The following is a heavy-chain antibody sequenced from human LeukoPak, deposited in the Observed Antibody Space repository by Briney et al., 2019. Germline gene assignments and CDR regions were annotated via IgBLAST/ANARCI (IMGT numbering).Heavy chain of an antibody. V-gene: IGHV1-46*01. Sequence: GASVKDSSQASRYTFTLYYMHWVRQAPGQGLEWMGIINPSGGNTNYAQKFQGRVTMTRDTSTSTVYMELSSLRSEDTAVYYCARDREEQQLMNWFDPWGQGTLVTVSS. J-gene: IGHJ5*02. CDR2: INPSGGNT. CDR3: ARDREEQQLMNWFDP. D-gene: IGHD6-13*01. CDR1: RYTFTLYY.